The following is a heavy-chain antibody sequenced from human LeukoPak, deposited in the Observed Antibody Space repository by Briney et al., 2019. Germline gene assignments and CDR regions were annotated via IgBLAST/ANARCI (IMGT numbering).Heavy chain of an antibody. CDR3: AGGRRRDWFDP. D-gene: IGHD3-16*01. Sequence: SETLSLTCTVSGGSISSSSYYWGWIRQPPGKGLEWIGSIYYSGGTYYNPSLKSRVTISVDTSKNQFSLKLSSVTAADTAVYYCAGGRRRDWFDPWGQGTLVTVSS. V-gene: IGHV4-39*01. J-gene: IGHJ5*02. CDR1: GGSISSSSYY. CDR2: IYYSGGT.